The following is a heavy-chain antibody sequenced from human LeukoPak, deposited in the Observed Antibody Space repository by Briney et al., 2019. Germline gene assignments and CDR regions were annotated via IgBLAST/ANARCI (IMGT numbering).Heavy chain of an antibody. V-gene: IGHV3-53*01. CDR2: IYSGGST. Sequence: PGGSLRLSCAASGFTVSSNYMSWVRQAPGKGLEWVSVIYSGGSTYYADSVKGRFTISRDNSKNTLYLQMNSLRAEDTAVYYCARAHPGYSISLGWFDPWGQGTLVTVSS. D-gene: IGHD6-13*01. J-gene: IGHJ5*02. CDR1: GFTVSSNY. CDR3: ARAHPGYSISLGWFDP.